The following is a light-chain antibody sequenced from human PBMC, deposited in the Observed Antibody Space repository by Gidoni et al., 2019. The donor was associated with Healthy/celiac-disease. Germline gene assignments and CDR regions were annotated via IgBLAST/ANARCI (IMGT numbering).Light chain of an antibody. CDR1: QSLRHSNGYNY. Sequence: DTELPPSPLSLLGTPREPASISCSSSQSLRHSNGYNYLDCDLQKPGQSPQLLIYLGSNRASGVPDRFSGSGSGTDFTLKISRVEAEEVGVYYCMQALQTPITFGQGTRLEIK. V-gene: IGKV2-28*01. CDR2: LGS. J-gene: IGKJ5*01. CDR3: MQALQTPIT.